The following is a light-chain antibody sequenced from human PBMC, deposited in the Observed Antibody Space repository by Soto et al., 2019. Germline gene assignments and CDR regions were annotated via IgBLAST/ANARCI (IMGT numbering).Light chain of an antibody. CDR1: SSDVGRYNY. Sequence: QSALTQPASVSGSPGQSITISCTGTSSDVGRYNYVSWYQQHPGKAPKLMIYDVSNRPSGVSDRFSGSKSGNTASLTISGLQADDEADYYCNSYTSSSTPFYVFGTGTKVTVL. V-gene: IGLV2-14*01. J-gene: IGLJ1*01. CDR3: NSYTSSSTPFYV. CDR2: DVS.